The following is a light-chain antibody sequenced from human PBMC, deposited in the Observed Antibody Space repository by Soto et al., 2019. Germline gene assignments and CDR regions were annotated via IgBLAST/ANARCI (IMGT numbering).Light chain of an antibody. J-gene: IGKJ1*01. CDR3: QQYGRP. CDR2: GAL. V-gene: IGKV3-20*01. CDR1: QSVSSRY. Sequence: EIVLTQSPGTLSLSPGARAPLSCRASQSVSSRYLAWYQQKPGQAPRLLIYGALSRATGIPDRFSGSGSGTDFTLTISRLEPEDFAVYYCQQYGRPFGQGTKVDIK.